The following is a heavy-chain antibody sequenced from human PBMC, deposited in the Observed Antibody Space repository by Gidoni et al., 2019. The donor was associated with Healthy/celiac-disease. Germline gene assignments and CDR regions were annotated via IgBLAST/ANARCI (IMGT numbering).Heavy chain of an antibody. Sequence: QITLKESGPTLVKPTQTLTLTCTFSGFSLSTSGVGVGWIRQPPGKALEWLALIYWNDDKRYSPSLKSRLTITKDTSKNQVVLTMTNMDPVDTATYYCARCTIPWFFFQHWGQGTLVTVSS. CDR1: GFSLSTSGVG. J-gene: IGHJ1*01. CDR2: IYWNDDK. CDR3: ARCTIPWFFFQH. D-gene: IGHD2-8*01. V-gene: IGHV2-5*01.